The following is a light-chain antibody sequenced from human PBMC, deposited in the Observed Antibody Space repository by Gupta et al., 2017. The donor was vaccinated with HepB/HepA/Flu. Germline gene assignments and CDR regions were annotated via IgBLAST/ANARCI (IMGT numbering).Light chain of an antibody. CDR1: SSDVGSYNR. CDR3: SSYTSSSTYV. J-gene: IGLJ1*01. CDR2: EVS. V-gene: IGLV2-18*02. Sequence: QSALTQPPSVSGSPGQSVTISCTGTSSDVGSYNRVSWYQQPPGTAPKLMIYEVSNRPSGVPDRLSGSQSGNTASLTISGLQAEDEADYYCSSYTSSSTYVFGTGTKVTVL.